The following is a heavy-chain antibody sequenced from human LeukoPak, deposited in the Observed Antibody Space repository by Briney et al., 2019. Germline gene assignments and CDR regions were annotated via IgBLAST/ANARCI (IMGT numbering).Heavy chain of an antibody. CDR3: AREPTAMIL. CDR1: GFPFSNYA. J-gene: IGHJ4*02. Sequence: GGSLRLSCAASGFPFSNYALHWVRQAPGKGLEWVANIKQDGSEKYYVDSVKGRFTISRDNAKNSLYLQMNSLRAEDTAVYYCAREPTAMILWGQGTLVTVSS. D-gene: IGHD5-18*01. CDR2: IKQDGSEK. V-gene: IGHV3-7*01.